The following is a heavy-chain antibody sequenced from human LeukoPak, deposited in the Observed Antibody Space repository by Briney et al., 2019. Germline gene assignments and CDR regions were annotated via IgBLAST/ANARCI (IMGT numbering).Heavy chain of an antibody. V-gene: IGHV3-23*01. J-gene: IGHJ6*02. Sequence: GGSLRLSCAASGFTFSTYAMSWVRQAPGKGLEWVSAISGSGGSTYYADSVKGRFTISRDNSKNTLYLQMNSLRAEDTAVYYCAKAKVRGVISHYYYGMDVWGQGTTVTVSS. CDR2: ISGSGGST. CDR1: GFTFSTYA. CDR3: AKAKVRGVISHYYYGMDV. D-gene: IGHD3-10*01.